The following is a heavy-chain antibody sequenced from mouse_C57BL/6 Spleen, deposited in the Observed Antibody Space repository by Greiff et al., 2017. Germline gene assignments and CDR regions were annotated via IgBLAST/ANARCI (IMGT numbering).Heavy chain of an antibody. J-gene: IGHJ2*01. CDR1: GYTFTSYG. Sequence: QVQLQQSGAELARPGASVKLSCKASGYTFTSYGISWVKQRTGQGLEWIGEIYPRSGNTYSNEKFKGKATLTADKSSSTAYMELRSLTSEDSAVYFCANRQLTYFDYWGQGTTLTVSS. CDR3: ANRQLTYFDY. CDR2: IYPRSGNT. V-gene: IGHV1-81*01. D-gene: IGHD3-2*02.